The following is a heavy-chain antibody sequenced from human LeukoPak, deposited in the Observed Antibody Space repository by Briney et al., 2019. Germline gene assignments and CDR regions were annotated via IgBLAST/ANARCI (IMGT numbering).Heavy chain of an antibody. J-gene: IGHJ5*02. D-gene: IGHD5-24*01. CDR2: INHSGST. V-gene: IGHV4-34*01. Sequence: SETLSLTCAVYGGSFSGYYWSWIRQPPGKGLEWIGEINHSGSTNYNPSLKSRVTISVDTSKNQFSLKLSSVTAADTAVYYCARKNGYNYPRPNWFDPWGQGTLVTVSS. CDR1: GGSFSGYY. CDR3: ARKNGYNYPRPNWFDP.